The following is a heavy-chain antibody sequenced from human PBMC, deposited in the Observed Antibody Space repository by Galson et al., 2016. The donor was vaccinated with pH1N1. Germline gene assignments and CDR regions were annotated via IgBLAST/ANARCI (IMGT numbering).Heavy chain of an antibody. V-gene: IGHV3-33*01. CDR2: IWYDGSKK. D-gene: IGHD1/OR15-1a*01. CDR1: GFTFSTYG. CDR3: ARAPPTFNNMGWAFDV. Sequence: SLRLSCAASGFTFSTYGMHWIRQAPGKGLEGVAVIWYDGSKKYYSDSVKGRFTISRDNSTNTLYLQMNSLRVEDTAVYYCARAPPTFNNMGWAFDVWGQGTMVSVSS. J-gene: IGHJ3*01.